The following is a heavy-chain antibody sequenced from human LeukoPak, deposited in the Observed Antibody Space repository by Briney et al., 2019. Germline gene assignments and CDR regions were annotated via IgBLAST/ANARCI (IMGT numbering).Heavy chain of an antibody. V-gene: IGHV1-18*01. Sequence: ASVKVSCKTSGYIFTKYGVSWVRQAPGQGLEWMAWISTYNGDTNYAQKFQGRVSITRDTSASTAYMELSSLTSEDTAVYYCARGPRAAADDYWGQGTLVTVSS. CDR2: ISTYNGDT. CDR1: GYIFTKYG. CDR3: ARGPRAAADDY. D-gene: IGHD6-13*01. J-gene: IGHJ4*02.